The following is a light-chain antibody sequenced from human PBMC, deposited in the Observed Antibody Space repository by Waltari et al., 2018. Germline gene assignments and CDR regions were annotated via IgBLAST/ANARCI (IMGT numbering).Light chain of an antibody. CDR2: KAS. CDR3: QQYNSFPWT. J-gene: IGKJ1*01. CDR1: QSISSW. Sequence: DIQMAQSPSTLSASVGDRVPITCRASQSISSWLAWYQQKPGKAPNLLIYKASALESGVPSRFSGRGSATDFTLTISGLQPDDFATYFCQQYNSFPWTFGQGTKVEIK. V-gene: IGKV1-5*03.